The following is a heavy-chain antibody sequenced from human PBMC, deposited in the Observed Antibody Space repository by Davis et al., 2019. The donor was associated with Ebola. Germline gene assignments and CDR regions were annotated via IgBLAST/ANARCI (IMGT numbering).Heavy chain of an antibody. D-gene: IGHD6-6*01. CDR1: GGSISSYY. Sequence: MPGGSLRLSCTVSGGSISSYYWSWIRQPPGKGLEWIGEINHSGSTNYNPSLKSRVTISVDTSKNQFSLKLSSVTAADTAVYYCARLIGEYSSSPRAFDIWGQGTMVTVSS. J-gene: IGHJ3*02. CDR2: INHSGST. CDR3: ARLIGEYSSSPRAFDI. V-gene: IGHV4-34*01.